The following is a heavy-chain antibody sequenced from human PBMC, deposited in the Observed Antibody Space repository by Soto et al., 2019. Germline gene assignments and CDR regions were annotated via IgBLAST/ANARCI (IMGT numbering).Heavy chain of an antibody. CDR1: GYTFTSYG. Sequence: ASVKVSCKASGYTFTSYGISWVRQAPGQGLEWMGWISAYNGNTNYAQKLQGRVTMTTDTSTSTAYMELRSLRSDDTAVYYCARGYCSSTSCPTTGGWDYYYYYMDVWGKGTTVTVSS. CDR3: ARGYCSSTSCPTTGGWDYYYYYMDV. J-gene: IGHJ6*03. CDR2: ISAYNGNT. D-gene: IGHD2-2*01. V-gene: IGHV1-18*01.